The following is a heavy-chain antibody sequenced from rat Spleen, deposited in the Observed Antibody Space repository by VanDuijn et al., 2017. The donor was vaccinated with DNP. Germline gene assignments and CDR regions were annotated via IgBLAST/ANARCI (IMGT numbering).Heavy chain of an antibody. V-gene: IGHV6-21*01. CDR2: IKPKSNNYAT. D-gene: IGHD1-4*01. Sequence: EVKLEESGGGLVQPGMSVKLSCTTSGFTFSDYWMEWVRQAPEKRLEWVARIKPKSNNYATDYTESVKGRFTISRDDSKSTIYLQMNNLKEEDTAIYYCASPGAWGQGTSVTVSS. J-gene: IGHJ4*01. CDR1: GFTFSDYW. CDR3: ASPGA.